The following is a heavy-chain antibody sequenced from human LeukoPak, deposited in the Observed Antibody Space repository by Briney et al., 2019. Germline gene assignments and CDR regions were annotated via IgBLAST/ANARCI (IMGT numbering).Heavy chain of an antibody. J-gene: IGHJ4*02. CDR3: ARQTSVVSSFDY. CDR2: IYYSGST. V-gene: IGHV4-59*08. CDR1: GGSVSSST. D-gene: IGHD4-23*01. Sequence: SETLSLTCTVSGGSVSSSTWSWIRQPPGKRLEWIGYIYYSGSTHYNPSLKSRVTISVDTSKNQFSLKLSSVTAADTAVYYCARQTSVVSSFDYWGQGTLVTVSS.